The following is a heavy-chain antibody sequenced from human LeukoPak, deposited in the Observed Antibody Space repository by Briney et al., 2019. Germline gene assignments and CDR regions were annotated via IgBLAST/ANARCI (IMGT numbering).Heavy chain of an antibody. V-gene: IGHV3-48*02. D-gene: IGHD2-21*02. CDR2: ITASSDNI. Sequence: PGGSLRLSCVTSGFSFSDYSMNWVRQAPGKGLEWISFITASSDNINYADSVRGRFTISRDNAKNSLPLQMNSLRDDDTAVYYCARGKHRTAWLIDYWGQGTLVIVSS. J-gene: IGHJ4*02. CDR1: GFSFSDYS. CDR3: ARGKHRTAWLIDY.